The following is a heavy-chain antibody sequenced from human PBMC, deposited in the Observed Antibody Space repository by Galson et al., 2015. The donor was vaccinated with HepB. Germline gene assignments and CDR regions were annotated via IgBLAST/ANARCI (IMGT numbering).Heavy chain of an antibody. CDR2: IWYDGSNK. CDR3: ARDGGWFGESCPYY. Sequence: SLRLSCAASGFTFSSYGMHWVRQAPGKGLQWVAVIWYDGSNKYYADSVKGRFTISRDNSKNTLYLQMNSLRAEDTAVYYCARDGGWFGESCPYYWGQGTLVTVSS. CDR1: GFTFSSYG. D-gene: IGHD3-10*01. V-gene: IGHV3-33*08. J-gene: IGHJ4*02.